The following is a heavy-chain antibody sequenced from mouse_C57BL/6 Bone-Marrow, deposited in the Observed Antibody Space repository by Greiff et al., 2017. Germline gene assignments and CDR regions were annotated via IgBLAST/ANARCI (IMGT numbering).Heavy chain of an antibody. CDR2: IRNKANGYTT. J-gene: IGHJ1*03. CDR3: VKGDSSGDWYFDV. Sequence: EVQGVESGGGLVQPGASLRLSCAASGFTFTDYYMSWVRQPPGKAPEWVALIRNKANGYTTEYTASVKGRFTISRDNSQNILYLQMNTLRAEDSATYYCVKGDSSGDWYFDVWGTGTTVTVSS. D-gene: IGHD3-2*02. V-gene: IGHV7-4*01. CDR1: GFTFTDYY.